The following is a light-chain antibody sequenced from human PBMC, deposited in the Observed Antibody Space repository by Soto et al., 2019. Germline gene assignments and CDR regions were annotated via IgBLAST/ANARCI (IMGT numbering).Light chain of an antibody. CDR2: EVN. V-gene: IGLV2-14*01. CDR3: SSYTTGSTHV. Sequence: QSVLTQPASVSGSPGQSITISCTGTSSDVGVYDFVSWYQQHPGKAPKYLIYEVNNRPSGVSNRFSGSKSGNTASLTISGLQAEDEADYYCSSYTTGSTHVFGTGTKVTVL. J-gene: IGLJ1*01. CDR1: SSDVGVYDF.